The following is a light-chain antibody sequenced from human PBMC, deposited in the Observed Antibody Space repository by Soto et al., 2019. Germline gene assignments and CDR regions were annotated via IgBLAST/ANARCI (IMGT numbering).Light chain of an antibody. CDR1: ENVRTF. J-gene: IGKJ2*01. CDR3: QQRSNWPSYT. CDR2: GAS. V-gene: IGKV3-11*01. Sequence: EVVLTQSPATLSLSPGERATLSCRASENVRTFVDWYQQKPGQAPRLLIYGASNRATGIPARFSGSGSGTDFTLTISSLEPEDFAVYYCQQRSNWPSYTFGQGTKLEIK.